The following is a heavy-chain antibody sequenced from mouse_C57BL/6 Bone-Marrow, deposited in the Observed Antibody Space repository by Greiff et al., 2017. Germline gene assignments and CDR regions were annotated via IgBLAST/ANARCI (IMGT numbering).Heavy chain of an antibody. Sequence: QVQLQQSGPGLVQPSQSLSITCTVSGFSLTSYGVHWVRPSPGKGLEWLGVIWSGGSTDYNAAFISRLSISKDNSKSQVFFKMNSLQADDTAIYYCASYAMDYWGQGTSVTVSS. CDR3: ASYAMDY. CDR1: GFSLTSYG. J-gene: IGHJ4*01. V-gene: IGHV2-2*01. CDR2: IWSGGST.